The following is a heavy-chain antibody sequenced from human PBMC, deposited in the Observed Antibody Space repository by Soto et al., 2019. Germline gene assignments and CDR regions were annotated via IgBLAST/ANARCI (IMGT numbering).Heavy chain of an antibody. CDR3: ARLYSNYFRSRPDNNWFDP. J-gene: IGHJ5*02. V-gene: IGHV4-39*01. CDR1: GGSISSESYF. Sequence: SETLSLTCTVSGGSISSESYFWGWVRQPSGKGLEWIGSIYYSGSTYYNPSLKSRVTISVDTSKNQFSLKLSSVTAADTAVYYCARLYSNYFRSRPDNNWFDPWGQGTLVTVSS. CDR2: IYYSGST. D-gene: IGHD4-4*01.